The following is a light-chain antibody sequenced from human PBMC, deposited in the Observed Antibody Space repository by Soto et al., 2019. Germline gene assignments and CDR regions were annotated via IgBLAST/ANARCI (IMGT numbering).Light chain of an antibody. Sequence: AIQLTQSPSSLSASVGDRFTITCRASQGISSFLAWFQEKPGKAPKLLIYDASSLESGVPSRFSGSGSGTEFTLTISSLQPDDFATYYCQQYNSYSQTFGQGTKV. CDR2: DAS. J-gene: IGKJ1*01. CDR1: QGISSF. CDR3: QQYNSYSQT. V-gene: IGKV1-13*02.